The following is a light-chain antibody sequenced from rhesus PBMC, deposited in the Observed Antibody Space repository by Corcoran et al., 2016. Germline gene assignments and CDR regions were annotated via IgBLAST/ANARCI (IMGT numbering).Light chain of an antibody. Sequence: DIQMTQSPSSLSASVGDRVTITCRASQGITNDLAWYQQKPGETSKVLIYEASSLQSGIPSRFSGSGSGTDCTLTISSLQSEDFATYYCQHYYSTPYSFGQGTKVEIK. CDR3: QHYYSTPYS. CDR2: EAS. CDR1: QGITND. V-gene: IGKV1-25*01. J-gene: IGKJ2*01.